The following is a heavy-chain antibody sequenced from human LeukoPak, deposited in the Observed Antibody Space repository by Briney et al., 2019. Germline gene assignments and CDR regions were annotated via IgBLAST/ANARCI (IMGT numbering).Heavy chain of an antibody. J-gene: IGHJ4*02. CDR2: ISGSGGST. D-gene: IGHD2-2*01. V-gene: IGHV3-23*01. CDR3: AKEAIVLVPAAQFSH. Sequence: GGSLRISCAASGFTFSSYAMSWVRQAPGKGLEWVSAISGSGGSTYYADSVKGRFTISRDNSKNMLYLQMNSLRAEDTAIYYCAKEAIVLVPAAQFSHWGQGTLVTVSS. CDR1: GFTFSSYA.